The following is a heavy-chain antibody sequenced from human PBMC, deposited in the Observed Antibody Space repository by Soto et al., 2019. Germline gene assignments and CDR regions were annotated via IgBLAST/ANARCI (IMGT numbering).Heavy chain of an antibody. CDR3: ASPRVQSYSNSSGSFAFDI. Sequence: GGSLRLSCGASGFTFSSYAMSWVRQAPGKGLDWVSVISGSGTYYADSVKGRFTISRDPSEDILYLQMSGLRAEDTAVYYCASPRVQSYSNSSGSFAFDIWGQGTMVTVSS. V-gene: IGHV3-23*01. CDR1: GFTFSSYA. D-gene: IGHD3-22*01. CDR2: ISGSGT. J-gene: IGHJ3*02.